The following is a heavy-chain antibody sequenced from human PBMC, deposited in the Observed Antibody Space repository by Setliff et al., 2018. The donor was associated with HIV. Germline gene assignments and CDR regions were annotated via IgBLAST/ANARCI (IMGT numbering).Heavy chain of an antibody. J-gene: IGHJ4*02. CDR2: INHSGST. CDR3: ARGIAAAEGYFDY. CDR1: GGSLNDYY. V-gene: IGHV4-34*01. Sequence: PSETLSLTCAVYGGSLNDYYWSWIRLPPGKGLEWIGEINHSGSTNYNPSLKSRVTISVDTSKNQFSLKLSSVTAADTAVYYCARGIAAAEGYFDYWGQGTLVTVSS. D-gene: IGHD6-13*01.